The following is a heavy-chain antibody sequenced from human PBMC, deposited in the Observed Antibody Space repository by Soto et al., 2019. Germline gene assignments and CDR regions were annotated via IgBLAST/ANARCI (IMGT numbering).Heavy chain of an antibody. CDR2: ISNSDDVG. J-gene: IGHJ4*02. D-gene: IGHD1-26*01. V-gene: IGHV3-23*01. Sequence: EVQLLESGGALIQPTGSLRLSCSASGFNFTNHVINWVRQAPGKGLEWVSSISNSDDVGFYADSVRGRFIVSRDISTNSVFLQMNFLRGEDTAIYYCAKTVGATKFEDDWGQGTLVTVSS. CDR1: GFNFTNHV. CDR3: AKTVGATKFEDD.